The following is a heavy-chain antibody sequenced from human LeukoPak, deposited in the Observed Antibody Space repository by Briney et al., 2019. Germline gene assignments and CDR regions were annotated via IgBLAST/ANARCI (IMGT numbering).Heavy chain of an antibody. CDR2: ISSSSSYI. CDR1: GFTFSTYS. J-gene: IGHJ4*02. D-gene: IGHD3-22*01. Sequence: GGSLRLSCAASGFTFSTYSMGWVRQAPGKGLEWVSSISSSSSYIYYADSVKGRFTISRDNAKNSLYLQMNSLRAEDTAVYYXXXVXSYYYDRQHHDYWGQGTLVTVSS. V-gene: IGHV3-21*04. CDR3: XXVXSYYYDRQHHDY.